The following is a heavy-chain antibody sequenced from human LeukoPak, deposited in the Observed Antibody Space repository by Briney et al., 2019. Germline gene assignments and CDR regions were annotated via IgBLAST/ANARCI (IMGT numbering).Heavy chain of an antibody. CDR3: ASPGVRFLEWLSSFDY. V-gene: IGHV1-69*13. CDR1: GYTLTSYG. CDR2: IIPIFGTA. J-gene: IGHJ4*02. D-gene: IGHD3-3*01. Sequence: SVKVSCKASGYTLTSYGISWVRQAPGQGLEWMGGIIPIFGTANYAQKFQGRVTITADESTSTAYMELSSLRSEDTAVYYCASPGVRFLEWLSSFDYWGQGTLVTVSS.